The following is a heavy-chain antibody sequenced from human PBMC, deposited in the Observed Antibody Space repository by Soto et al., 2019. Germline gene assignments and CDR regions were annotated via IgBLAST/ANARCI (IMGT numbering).Heavy chain of an antibody. J-gene: IGHJ6*02. D-gene: IGHD2-15*01. CDR1: GFTFSSYG. V-gene: IGHV3-30*18. Sequence: QVQLVESGGGVVQPGRSLRLSCAASGFTFSSYGMHWVRQAPGKGLEWVAVISYDGSNKYYADSVKGRFTISRDNSKNTLYLQMNSLRAEDTAVYYCAKDFLPVVVVAALYYGMDVWGQGTTVTVSS. CDR3: AKDFLPVVVVAALYYGMDV. CDR2: ISYDGSNK.